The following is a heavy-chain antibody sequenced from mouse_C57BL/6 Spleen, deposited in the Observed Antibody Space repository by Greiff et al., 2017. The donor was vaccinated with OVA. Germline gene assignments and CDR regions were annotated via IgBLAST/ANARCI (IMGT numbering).Heavy chain of an antibody. CDR1: GYTFTGYW. CDR3: ARGFYDYDGSYYAMDY. CDR2: ILPGSGST. V-gene: IGHV1-9*01. Sequence: QVQLQQSGAELMKPGASVKLSCKATGYTFTGYWIEWVKQRPGHGLEWIGEILPGSGSTNYNDKFKGKATFTADTSSNTAYMQLSSLTTEDSAIYYCARGFYDYDGSYYAMDYWGQGTSVTVSS. D-gene: IGHD2-4*01. J-gene: IGHJ4*01.